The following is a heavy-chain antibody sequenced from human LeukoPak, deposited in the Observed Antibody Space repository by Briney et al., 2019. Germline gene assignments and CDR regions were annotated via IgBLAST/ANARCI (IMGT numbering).Heavy chain of an antibody. V-gene: IGHV1-69*13. CDR1: GGTFSSYA. J-gene: IGHJ6*03. Sequence: SVKVSCKASGGTFSSYAISWVRQAPGQGLEWMGGIIPIFGTANYAQKFQGRVTITADESTSTAYMELSSLRSEDTAVYYCASRGYSGYDGLMDVWGKGTTVTISS. CDR2: IIPIFGTA. D-gene: IGHD5-12*01. CDR3: ASRGYSGYDGLMDV.